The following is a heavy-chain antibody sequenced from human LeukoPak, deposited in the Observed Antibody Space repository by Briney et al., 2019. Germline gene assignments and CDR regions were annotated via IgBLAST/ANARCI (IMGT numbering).Heavy chain of an antibody. J-gene: IGHJ4*02. V-gene: IGHV4-59*01. CDR3: ATAKGSVAGLIDY. CDR1: GGSISNYY. Sequence: SETLSLTCTVSGGSISNYYWSWIRQPPGKGLEWIGYIYNTGDTNHNPSLKSRVTISIDTSKNQFSLKMSSMTAADTAVYYCATAKGSVAGLIDYWGQGTLVTVSS. CDR2: IYNTGDT. D-gene: IGHD6-19*01.